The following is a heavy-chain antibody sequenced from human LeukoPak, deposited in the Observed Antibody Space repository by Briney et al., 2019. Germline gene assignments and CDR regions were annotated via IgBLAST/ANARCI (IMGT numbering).Heavy chain of an antibody. Sequence: GESLKISCKGSGYTFTSYWIAWVRQMPGKGLEWMGIIYPGDSDTRYSPSFQGQVTISADKSISTAYLQWSSLKASDTAMYYCARTHYYGSGSYYRYFYYWGQGTLVTVSS. J-gene: IGHJ4*02. CDR1: GYTFTSYW. CDR2: IYPGDSDT. D-gene: IGHD3-10*01. V-gene: IGHV5-51*01. CDR3: ARTHYYGSGSYYRYFYY.